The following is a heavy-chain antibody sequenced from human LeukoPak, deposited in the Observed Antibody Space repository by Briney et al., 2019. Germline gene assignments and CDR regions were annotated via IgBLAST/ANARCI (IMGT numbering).Heavy chain of an antibody. D-gene: IGHD1-26*01. CDR1: GFTFDDYA. CDR3: AKDIGDGWEPVATRFDY. Sequence: GGSLRLSCAASGFTFDDYAMHWVRQAPGKGLEWVSGISWNSGSIGYADSVKGRFTISRDNAKNSLYLQMNSLRAEDTALYYCAKDIGDGWEPVATRFDYWGQGTLVTVSS. J-gene: IGHJ4*02. V-gene: IGHV3-9*01. CDR2: ISWNSGSI.